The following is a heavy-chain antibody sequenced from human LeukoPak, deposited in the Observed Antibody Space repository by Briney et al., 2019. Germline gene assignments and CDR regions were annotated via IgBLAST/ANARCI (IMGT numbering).Heavy chain of an antibody. Sequence: PGGSLRLSCVASGFSFSSYWMHWVRQAPGKGLVWVARIVGDGTSATYADSVKGRFTISRDNGKDTLYLQMNSLRVEDTALYYCVRGGDVPDHWGQGTLVTVSS. CDR2: IVGDGTSA. D-gene: IGHD3-10*02. CDR1: GFSFSSYW. V-gene: IGHV3-74*01. CDR3: VRGGDVPDH. J-gene: IGHJ4*02.